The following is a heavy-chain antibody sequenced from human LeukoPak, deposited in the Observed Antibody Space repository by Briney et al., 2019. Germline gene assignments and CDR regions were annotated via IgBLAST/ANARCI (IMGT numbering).Heavy chain of an antibody. V-gene: IGHV3-48*03. CDR1: GFTLSSYE. J-gene: IGHJ2*01. D-gene: IGHD3/OR15-3a*01. CDR3: ARDHGRWYFDL. Sequence: GGSLRLSCAASGFTLSSYEMNWVRQAPGKGLEWFSYLSTSGSTIYYADSVKGRFTISRDNAKNSLYLQMNSLRAEDTAVYYCARDHGRWYFDLWGRGTLVTVSS. CDR2: LSTSGSTI.